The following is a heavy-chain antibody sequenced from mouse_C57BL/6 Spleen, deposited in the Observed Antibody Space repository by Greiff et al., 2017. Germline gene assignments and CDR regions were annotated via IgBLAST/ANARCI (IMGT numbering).Heavy chain of an antibody. V-gene: IGHV1-15*01. Sequence: LVESGAELVRPGASVTLSCKASGYTFTDYEMHWVKQTPVHGLEWIGAIDPETGGTAYNQKFKGKAILTADKSSSTAYMELRSLTSEDSAVYYCTRGGGSYYYAMDYWGQGTSVTVSS. J-gene: IGHJ4*01. CDR2: IDPETGGT. D-gene: IGHD3-1*01. CDR3: TRGGGSYYYAMDY. CDR1: GYTFTDYE.